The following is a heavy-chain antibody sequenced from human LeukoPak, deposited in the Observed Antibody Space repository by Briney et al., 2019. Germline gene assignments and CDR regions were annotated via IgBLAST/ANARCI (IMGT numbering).Heavy chain of an antibody. D-gene: IGHD2-15*01. CDR2: IWYDGSNK. CDR3: AFLGYCSGGSCYSDEYFQH. V-gene: IGHV3-33*01. CDR1: GFTFSSYG. Sequence: GGSLRLSCAASGFTFSSYGMHWVRQAPGKGLEWVAVIWYDGSNKYYADSVKGRFTIPRDNSKNTLYLQMNGLRAEDTAVYYCAFLGYCSGGSCYSDEYFQHWGQGTLVTVSS. J-gene: IGHJ1*01.